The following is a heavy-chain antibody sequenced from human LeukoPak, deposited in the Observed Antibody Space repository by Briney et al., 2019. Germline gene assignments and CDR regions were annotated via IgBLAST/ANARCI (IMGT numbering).Heavy chain of an antibody. CDR2: IYTSGST. CDR3: ARDPGGWRELLRHAFDI. CDR1: GGSISSYY. V-gene: IGHV4-4*07. J-gene: IGHJ3*02. D-gene: IGHD1-26*01. Sequence: SETLSLTCTVSGGSISSYYWSWIRQPAGKGLEWIGRIYTSGSTNCNPSLKSRVTMSVDTSKNQFSLKLSSVTAADTAVYYCARDPGGWRELLRHAFDIWGQGTMVTVSS.